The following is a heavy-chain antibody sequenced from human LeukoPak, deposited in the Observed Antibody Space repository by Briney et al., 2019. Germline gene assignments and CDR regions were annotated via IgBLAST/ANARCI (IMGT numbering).Heavy chain of an antibody. CDR3: ARDQVVWGISP. CDR2: MSGSGNSI. Sequence: PGGSLRLSCAASGFTFSSYAMSWVRQAPGKGLECIAFMSGSGNSIHYADSVKGRFTISRDNANNSLYLQLNSLRDEDTAVYFCARDQVVWGISPWGQGTLVTVSS. D-gene: IGHD3-16*01. CDR1: GFTFSSYA. V-gene: IGHV3-48*02. J-gene: IGHJ5*02.